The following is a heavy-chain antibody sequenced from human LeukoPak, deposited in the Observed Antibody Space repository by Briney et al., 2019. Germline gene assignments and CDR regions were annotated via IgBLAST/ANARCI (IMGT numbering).Heavy chain of an antibody. Sequence: SETLSLTCTVSGGSISSYYWSWIRQPPGKGLEWIGYIYYSGSTNYNPSLKSRVTISVDTSKNQFSLKLSSVTAADTAVYYCARGGGWLRGDYFDYWGQGTLVTVSS. CDR3: ARGGGWLRGDYFDY. CDR1: GGSISSYY. J-gene: IGHJ4*02. V-gene: IGHV4-59*01. CDR2: IYYSGST. D-gene: IGHD5-12*01.